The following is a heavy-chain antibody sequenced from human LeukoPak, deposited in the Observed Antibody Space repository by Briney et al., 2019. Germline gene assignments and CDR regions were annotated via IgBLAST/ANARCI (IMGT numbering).Heavy chain of an antibody. CDR3: AREGIRGYSYGPSFGGMDV. Sequence: PSETLSLTCTVSGGSISSGDYYWSWIRQPPGKGLEWIGYIYYSGSTYYNPSLKSRVTISVDTSKNQFSLKLSSVTAADTAVYYCAREGIRGYSYGPSFGGMDVWGQGTTVTVSS. CDR2: IYYSGST. D-gene: IGHD5-18*01. V-gene: IGHV4-30-4*01. J-gene: IGHJ6*02. CDR1: GGSISSGDYY.